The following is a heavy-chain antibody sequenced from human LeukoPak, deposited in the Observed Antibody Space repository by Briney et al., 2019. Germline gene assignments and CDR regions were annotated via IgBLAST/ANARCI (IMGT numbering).Heavy chain of an antibody. CDR2: ISSSGSTI. Sequence: PGGSLRLSCAASGFTFSSYDMTWVRQAPGRGLEWVSYISSSGSTIYYADSVKGRFTISRDNAKNSLYLQMNSLRAEDTAVYYCAELGITMIGGVWGKGTTVTISS. J-gene: IGHJ6*04. CDR1: GFTFSSYD. CDR3: AELGITMIGGV. D-gene: IGHD3-10*02. V-gene: IGHV3-48*03.